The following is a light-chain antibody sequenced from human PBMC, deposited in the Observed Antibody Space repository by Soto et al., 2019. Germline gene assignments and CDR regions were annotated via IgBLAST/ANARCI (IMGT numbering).Light chain of an antibody. V-gene: IGKV4-1*01. CDR1: QSVLYSSNNKNY. Sequence: DIVMTQSPDSLAVSLGERATINCKSSQSVLYSSNNKNYLAWYQHKPGQPPKLLIYWASTRESGVPERFSGSGSGTDFTLTICSLQAEDVAVYYCQQRSNWPWKFGQGTKV. CDR2: WAS. J-gene: IGKJ1*01. CDR3: QQRSNWPWK.